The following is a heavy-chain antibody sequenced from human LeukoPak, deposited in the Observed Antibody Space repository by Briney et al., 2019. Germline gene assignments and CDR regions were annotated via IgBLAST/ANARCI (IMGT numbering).Heavy chain of an antibody. Sequence: SETLSLTCTVSGGSISSYYWSWIRQPPGKGLEWSGYIYYSGSTNYNPSLKSRVTISVDTSKNQFSLKLSSVTAADTAVYYCARDYGGLDYSRNWFDPWGQGSLVTVSS. CDR2: IYYSGST. CDR1: GGSISSYY. D-gene: IGHD4-11*01. V-gene: IGHV4-59*01. J-gene: IGHJ5*02. CDR3: ARDYGGLDYSRNWFDP.